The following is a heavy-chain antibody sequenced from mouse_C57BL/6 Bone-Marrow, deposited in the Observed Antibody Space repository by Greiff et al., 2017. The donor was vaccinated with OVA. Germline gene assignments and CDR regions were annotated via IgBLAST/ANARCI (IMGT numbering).Heavy chain of an antibody. J-gene: IGHJ1*03. Sequence: VQLQQPGAELVRPGSSVKLSCKASGYTFTSYWMDWVKQRPGQGLEWIGNIYPSDSETHCNQKFKDKATLTVDKSSSTAYMQLSSLTSEDSAVYYCARLEATGYFDVWGTGTTVTVSS. V-gene: IGHV1-61*01. CDR2: IYPSDSET. CDR3: ARLEATGYFDV. D-gene: IGHD1-1*02. CDR1: GYTFTSYW.